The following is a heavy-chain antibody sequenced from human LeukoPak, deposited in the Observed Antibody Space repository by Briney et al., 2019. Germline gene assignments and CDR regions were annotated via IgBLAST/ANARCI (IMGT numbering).Heavy chain of an antibody. V-gene: IGHV3-66*01. Sequence: PGGSLRLSCAASGFTVSSNYMSWVRQAPGKGLEWVSVIYSGGSSYYADSVKGRFTISRDNSENTLYLQMNSLRAEDTAVYYCARDTPTTGTRYFDYWGQGTLVTVSS. CDR2: IYSGGSS. J-gene: IGHJ4*02. CDR1: GFTVSSNY. D-gene: IGHD1-1*01. CDR3: ARDTPTTGTRYFDY.